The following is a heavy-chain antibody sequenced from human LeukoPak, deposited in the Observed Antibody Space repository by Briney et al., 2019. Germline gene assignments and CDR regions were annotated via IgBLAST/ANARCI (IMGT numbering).Heavy chain of an antibody. CDR1: GGSFSGYY. CDR3: ARGTGYYDILTGYYKHAFDI. D-gene: IGHD3-9*01. CDR2: INHSGST. J-gene: IGHJ3*02. V-gene: IGHV4-34*01. Sequence: SETLSLTCAVYGGSFSGYYWSWIRQPPGKGLEWIGEINHSGSTNYNPSLKSRVTISVDTSKNQFSLKLSSVTAADTAVYYCARGTGYYDILTGYYKHAFDIWGQGTMVTVSS.